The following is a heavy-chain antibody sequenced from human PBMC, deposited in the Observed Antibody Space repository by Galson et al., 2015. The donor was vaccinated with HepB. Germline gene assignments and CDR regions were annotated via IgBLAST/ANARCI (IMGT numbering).Heavy chain of an antibody. Sequence: SVKVSCKASGGTFSSYAISWVRQAPGQGLEWMGRIIPILGIANYAQKFQGRVTITADKSTSTAYMELSSLRSEDTAVYYCARDHGTPLYYYYYHGMDVWGQGTTVTVSS. CDR2: IIPILGIA. V-gene: IGHV1-69*04. CDR1: GGTFSSYA. D-gene: IGHD1-1*01. J-gene: IGHJ6*02. CDR3: ARDHGTPLYYYYYHGMDV.